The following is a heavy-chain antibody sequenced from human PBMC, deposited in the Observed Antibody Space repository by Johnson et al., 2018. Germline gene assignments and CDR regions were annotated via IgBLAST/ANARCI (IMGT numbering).Heavy chain of an antibody. J-gene: IGHJ3*01. CDR3: ARGDYYDSSGYYNAFDV. D-gene: IGHD3-22*01. V-gene: IGHV3-33*08. CDR1: GFTFSSYG. Sequence: QVQLVQSGGGVVQPGRSLRLSCAASGFTFSSYGMHWVRQAPGKGLEWVAVIWHDGSNQYYTDSVKGRFTIPRDNSKNTLYLQMNSLRAEDTAIYYCARGDYYDSSGYYNAFDVWGQGTMVTVSS. CDR2: IWHDGSNQ.